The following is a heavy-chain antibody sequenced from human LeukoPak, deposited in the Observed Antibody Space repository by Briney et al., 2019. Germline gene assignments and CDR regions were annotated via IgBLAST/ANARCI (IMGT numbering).Heavy chain of an antibody. CDR3: ARGPVQILTV. CDR2: IYYTGRT. J-gene: IGHJ4*02. D-gene: IGHD3-9*01. V-gene: IGHV4-59*01. Sequence: LETLSLTCTVSGASISSYYWSWIRQPPGKGLEWIGYIYYTGRTKINPSLKSRVTLSVDKSKNQFSLKLTSVTAADTAVYYCARGPVQILTVWGQGILVTVSS. CDR1: GASISSYY.